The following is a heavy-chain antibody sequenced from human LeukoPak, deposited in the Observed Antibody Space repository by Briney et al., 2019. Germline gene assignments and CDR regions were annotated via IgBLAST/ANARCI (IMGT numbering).Heavy chain of an antibody. J-gene: IGHJ6*03. CDR1: GYTFTSYG. D-gene: IGHD4-11*01. CDR2: ISAYNGNT. CDR3: ARTPYSNYAYYYYMDV. V-gene: IGHV1-18*01. Sequence: ASVKVSCKASGYTFTSYGISWVRQAPGQGLEWMGWISAYNGNTNYAQKPQGRVTMTTDTSTSTAYMELRSLRSDDTAVYYCARTPYSNYAYYYYMDVWGKGTTVTVSS.